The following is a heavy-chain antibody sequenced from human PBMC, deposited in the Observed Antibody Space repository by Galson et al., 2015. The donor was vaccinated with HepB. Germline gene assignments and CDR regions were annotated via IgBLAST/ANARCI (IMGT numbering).Heavy chain of an antibody. V-gene: IGHV6-1*01. CDR2: TYYRSKWYN. CDR3: ARADHDHPRYRFDF. D-gene: IGHD1-1*01. CDR1: GDSVSSNSAA. Sequence: CAISGDSVSSNSAAWNWIRQSPSRGLEWLGRTYYRSKWYNDYAVSVKSRITISLGTSKSQFSLKLTSVTDADTALYYCARADHDHPRYRFDFWGRGTPVTVSS. J-gene: IGHJ4*02.